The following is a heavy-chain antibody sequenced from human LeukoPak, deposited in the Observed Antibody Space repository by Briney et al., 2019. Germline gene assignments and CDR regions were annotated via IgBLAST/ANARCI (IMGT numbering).Heavy chain of an antibody. V-gene: IGHV1-46*01. Sequence: ASVKVSCKASGYTFTSYYMHWVRQAPGQGLEWMGIINPSGGSTSYAQRFQGRVTMTRNTSIRTAYMELSSLRSEDTAVYHCARETAQSGSYPHDAFDIWGQGTMVTVSS. J-gene: IGHJ3*02. CDR2: INPSGGST. CDR1: GYTFTSYY. CDR3: ARETAQSGSYPHDAFDI. D-gene: IGHD1-26*01.